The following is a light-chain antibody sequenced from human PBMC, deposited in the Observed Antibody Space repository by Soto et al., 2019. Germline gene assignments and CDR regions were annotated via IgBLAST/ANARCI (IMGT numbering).Light chain of an antibody. V-gene: IGLV1-44*01. CDR2: SNN. CDR3: AAWDDSLNGFYV. CDR1: SSNIGSNT. J-gene: IGLJ1*01. Sequence: QSVLTQPPSASGTPGQRVTISCSGSSSNIGSNTVNWYQQLPGTAPKLLIYSNNQRPSGVPDRFSGSKSGTSASLAISGLQSEDEADYSCAAWDDSLNGFYVSGNGTKVT.